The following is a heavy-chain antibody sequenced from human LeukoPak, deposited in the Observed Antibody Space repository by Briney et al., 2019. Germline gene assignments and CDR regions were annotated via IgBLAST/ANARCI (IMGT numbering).Heavy chain of an antibody. J-gene: IGHJ6*03. CDR1: GGSFSGYY. CDR2: IDHSGST. CDR3: AMGRYDRNYYFYYMDL. V-gene: IGHV4-34*01. Sequence: SETLPLTCAVYGGSFSGYYWSWIRQPPGKGLEWIGEIDHSGSTNYNPSLKSRVTISVDTSKNQFSLKLSSVTAADTAVYYCAMGRYDRNYYFYYMDLWGKGTTVTISS. D-gene: IGHD3-16*01.